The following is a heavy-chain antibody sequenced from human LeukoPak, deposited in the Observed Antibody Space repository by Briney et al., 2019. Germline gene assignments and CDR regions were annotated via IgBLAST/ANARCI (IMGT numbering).Heavy chain of an antibody. D-gene: IGHD3-22*01. CDR2: ISASGNT. CDR3: ARGRITMIKAGFGGGYYFDY. J-gene: IGHJ4*02. Sequence: SETLSLTCSVSGDSLSTYYWAWIRQSAGKGLEWIGRISASGNTQYNPPLKSRVTMSVDTSNNQFSLKLTSVTAADTAVYYCARGRITMIKAGFGGGYYFDYWGQGTLVTVSS. V-gene: IGHV4-4*07. CDR1: GDSLSTYY.